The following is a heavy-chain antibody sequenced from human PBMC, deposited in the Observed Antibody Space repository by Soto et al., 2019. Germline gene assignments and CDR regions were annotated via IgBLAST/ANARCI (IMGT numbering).Heavy chain of an antibody. D-gene: IGHD5-18*01. CDR2: ITVSNGNT. CDR3: ARSDSYGSYWYFDD. Sequence: QGQLVQSGAEVKKPGASVKVSCAASGYTCSTYAVSWVRQAPGQGLEWMGWITVSNGNTNYIDHVQGRITMTTDSSTRTDYMELWRLRIDDTAVYYGARSDSYGSYWYFDDGGQGTLVIVSS. J-gene: IGHJ4*02. V-gene: IGHV1-18*04. CDR1: GYTCSTYA.